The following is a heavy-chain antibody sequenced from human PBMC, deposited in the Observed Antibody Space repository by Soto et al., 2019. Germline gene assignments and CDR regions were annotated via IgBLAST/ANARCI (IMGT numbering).Heavy chain of an antibody. J-gene: IGHJ3*01. Sequence: QVQLVQSGADVKKPGSSVKVSCKTSGGPFRSSAISWVRQAPAQGLEWMGEIIPVFDKANYAQNFQGRLTITADEPTGTVFMQLSSLRSEDTAVFFCARLRRDWGDAFDLWGLGTFVTVSS. V-gene: IGHV1-69*01. CDR1: GGPFRSSA. CDR2: IIPVFDKA. CDR3: ARLRRDWGDAFDL. D-gene: IGHD3-16*01.